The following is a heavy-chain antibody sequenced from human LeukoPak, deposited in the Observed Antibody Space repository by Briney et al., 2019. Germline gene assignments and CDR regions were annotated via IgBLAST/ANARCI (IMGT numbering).Heavy chain of an antibody. CDR1: GGTFSNYA. CDR3: AREMPAAAGSDAFDI. D-gene: IGHD6-13*01. Sequence: ASVKVSCKASGGTFSNYAISWLRQAPGEGIQWMGWISPYNDNTKYAQKLQGRVTMTADTSTSTAYMGLRSLRSDDTAVYYCAREMPAAAGSDAFDIWGQGTMVTVSS. CDR2: ISPYNDNT. J-gene: IGHJ3*02. V-gene: IGHV1-18*01.